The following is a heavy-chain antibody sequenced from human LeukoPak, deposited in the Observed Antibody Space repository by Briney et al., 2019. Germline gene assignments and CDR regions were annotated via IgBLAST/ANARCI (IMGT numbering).Heavy chain of an antibody. V-gene: IGHV4-61*02. D-gene: IGHD3-10*01. CDR2: IYTSGST. Sequence: PSETLSLTCTVSGGSISSGSYYWRWIRQPAGKGLEWIGRIYTSGSTNYNPSLKSRVTISVDRSKNQYSLKLSSVTAADTAVYYCARFKRVTMVRETYYFYYYMDVWGKGTSVTISS. CDR3: ARFKRVTMVRETYYFYYYMDV. CDR1: GGSISSGSYY. J-gene: IGHJ6*03.